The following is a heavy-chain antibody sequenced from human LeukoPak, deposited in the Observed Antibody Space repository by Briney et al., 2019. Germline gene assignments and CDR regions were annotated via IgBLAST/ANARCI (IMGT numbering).Heavy chain of an antibody. V-gene: IGHV1-2*02. D-gene: IGHD3-10*01. CDR1: GYTFTGYY. J-gene: IGHJ4*02. Sequence: ASVKVSCKASGYTFTGYYMHWVRQAPGQGLEWMGWINPNSGGTNYAQKFQGRVTMTRDTSISTAYMELSRLRSDDTAVYYCATTEYYGSGSFDYWGQGTLVTVSS. CDR2: INPNSGGT. CDR3: ATTEYYGSGSFDY.